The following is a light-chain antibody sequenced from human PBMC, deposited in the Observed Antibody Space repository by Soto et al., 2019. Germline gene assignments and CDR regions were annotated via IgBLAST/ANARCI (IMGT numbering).Light chain of an antibody. Sequence: EIVMTQSPATLPVSPGGRATLSCRASQSISDTLAWYQQKPGQAPRLLIYGASTRATGIPARLSASGSGTEFTLTISRLEPEDFAAYYCQQYGSSGTFGQGTKVDIK. CDR2: GAS. V-gene: IGKV3-15*01. J-gene: IGKJ1*01. CDR3: QQYGSSGT. CDR1: QSISDT.